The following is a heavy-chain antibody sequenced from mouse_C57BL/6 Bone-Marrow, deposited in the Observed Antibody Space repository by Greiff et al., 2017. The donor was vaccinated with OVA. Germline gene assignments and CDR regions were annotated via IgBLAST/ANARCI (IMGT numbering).Heavy chain of an antibody. V-gene: IGHV1-20*01. Sequence: VHVKQSGPELVKPGDSVKISCKASGYSFTGYFMNWVMQSHGKSLEWIGRINPYNGDTFYNQKFKGKATLTVDKSSSTAHMELRSLTSEDSAVYYCASWGLFTTDWYFDVWGTGTTVTVSS. CDR1: GYSFTGYF. D-gene: IGHD2-12*01. J-gene: IGHJ1*03. CDR2: INPYNGDT. CDR3: ASWGLFTTDWYFDV.